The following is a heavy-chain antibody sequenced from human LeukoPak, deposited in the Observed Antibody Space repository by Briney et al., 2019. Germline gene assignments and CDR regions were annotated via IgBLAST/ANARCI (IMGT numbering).Heavy chain of an antibody. J-gene: IGHJ5*02. CDR1: GFTVSSNY. V-gene: IGHV3-53*01. Sequence: PGGSLRLSCAASGFTVSSNYMSWVRQAPGKGLEWVSVIYSGGSTYYADSVKGRFTISRDNSKNTLYLQMNSLRAEDTAVYYCARLTYVFPLDPWGQGTLVTVSS. CDR3: ARLTYVFPLDP. CDR2: IYSGGST. D-gene: IGHD3-16*01.